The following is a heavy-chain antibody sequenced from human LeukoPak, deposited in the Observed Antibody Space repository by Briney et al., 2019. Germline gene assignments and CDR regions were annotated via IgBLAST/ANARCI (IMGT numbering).Heavy chain of an antibody. CDR2: ISYDGSNE. Sequence: GGSLRLSCAGSGLTLSRSWMSWVRQAPGKGLQWVAIISYDGSNEYYADSVKGRFIISRDNSKNTVYLQMNSLRAEDTAVYYCARVIGVVRADYYFDYWGQGTLVAVSS. J-gene: IGHJ4*02. CDR1: GLTLSRSW. D-gene: IGHD3-10*01. V-gene: IGHV3-30*14. CDR3: ARVIGVVRADYYFDY.